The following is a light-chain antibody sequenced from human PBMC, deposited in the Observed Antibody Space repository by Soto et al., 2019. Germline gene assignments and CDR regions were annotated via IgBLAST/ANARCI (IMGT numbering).Light chain of an antibody. CDR3: SSYAGSNKSV. CDR1: SSDVGGYNY. J-gene: IGLJ1*01. V-gene: IGLV2-8*01. CDR2: EVS. Sequence: ALTHPPSASGSPGQSVTISWTGTSSDVGGYNYVSWYQQHPGKAPKLMIYEVSKRPSGVPDRFSGSKSGNTASLTVSGLQPEDEADYYCSSYAGSNKSVFGTGTKVTVL.